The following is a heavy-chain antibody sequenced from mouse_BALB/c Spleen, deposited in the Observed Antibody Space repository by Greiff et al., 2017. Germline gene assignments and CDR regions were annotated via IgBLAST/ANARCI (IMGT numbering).Heavy chain of an antibody. V-gene: IGHV14-3*02. J-gene: IGHJ4*01. Sequence: VQLQQSGAELVRSGASVKLSCTASGFNIKDYYMHWVKQRPEQGLEWIGRIDPANGNTKYDPKFQGKATITADTSSNTAYLQLSSLTSEDTAVYYCARSGLRLQYYYAMDYWGQGTSVTVSS. D-gene: IGHD1-2*01. CDR1: GFNIKDYY. CDR2: IDPANGNT. CDR3: ARSGLRLQYYYAMDY.